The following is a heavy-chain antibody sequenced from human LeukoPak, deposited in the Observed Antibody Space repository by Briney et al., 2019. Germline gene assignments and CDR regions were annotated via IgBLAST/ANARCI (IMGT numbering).Heavy chain of an antibody. V-gene: IGHV3-30-3*01. CDR1: GFTFSSYA. D-gene: IGHD4-11*01. CDR3: ARPHTVSNYYYYYGMDV. J-gene: IGHJ6*02. Sequence: GGSLRLSCAASGFTFSSYAMHRVRQAPGKGLEWVAVISYDGSNKYYADSVKGRFTISRDNSKNTLYLQMNSLRAEDTAVYYCARPHTVSNYYYYYGMDVWGQGTTVTVSS. CDR2: ISYDGSNK.